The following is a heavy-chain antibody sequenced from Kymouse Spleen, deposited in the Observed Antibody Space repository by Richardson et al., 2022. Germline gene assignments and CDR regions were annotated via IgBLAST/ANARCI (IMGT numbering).Heavy chain of an antibody. V-gene: IGHV4-34*01. CDR3: ARESWSSYYYYGMDV. J-gene: IGHJ6*02. CDR2: INHSGST. CDR1: GGSFSGYY. Sequence: QVQLQQWGAGLLKPSETLSLTCAVYGGSFSGYYWSWIRQPPGKGLEWIGEINHSGSTNYNPSLKSRVTISVDTSKNQFSLKLSSVTAADTAVYYCARESWSSYYYYGMDVWGQGTTVTVSS. D-gene: IGHD3-3*01,IGHD6-13*01.